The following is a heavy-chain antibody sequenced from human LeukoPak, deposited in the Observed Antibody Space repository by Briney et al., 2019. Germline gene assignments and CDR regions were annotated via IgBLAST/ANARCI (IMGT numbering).Heavy chain of an antibody. D-gene: IGHD6-13*01. CDR1: GFTVSSNY. CDR3: TRETLAAGKTLTY. Sequence: LTGGSLRLSCAASGFTVSSNYMTWVRQAPGKGLEWVSVIYSGGSTYYADSVKGRFTISRDNAKNTLYLQMNSLRAEDTAVYYCTRETLAAGKTLTYWGQGSLITVSS. V-gene: IGHV3-53*01. J-gene: IGHJ4*02. CDR2: IYSGGST.